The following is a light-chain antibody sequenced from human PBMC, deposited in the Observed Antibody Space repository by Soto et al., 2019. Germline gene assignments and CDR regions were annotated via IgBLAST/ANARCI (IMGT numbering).Light chain of an antibody. CDR2: KSS. V-gene: IGKV1-5*03. CDR3: QQYDSYPWT. CDR1: QSISTW. J-gene: IGKJ1*01. Sequence: DIQMTQSPSTLSAYIGDRVTITCRARQSISTWVAWYQQKLGKAPKLLIYKSSSLESGVPSRFSGSGSGTEFTLTISSLQPDDFATYYCQQYDSYPWTFGQGPKVDIK.